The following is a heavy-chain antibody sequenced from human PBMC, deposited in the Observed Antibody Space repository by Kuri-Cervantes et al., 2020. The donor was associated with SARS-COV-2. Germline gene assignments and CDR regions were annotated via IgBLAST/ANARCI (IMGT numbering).Heavy chain of an antibody. V-gene: IGHV3-33*08. CDR3: VRSLYSSGYLYFDL. CDR1: GFIFSTYG. CDR2: IMPAGNNI. Sequence: GGSLRLSCVASGFIFSTYGMHWVRQAPGKGLEWVAVIMPAGNNIYYVDSVKGRFTISRGNSRNTLYLQMNSLRADDTAVYYCVRSLYSSGYLYFDLWGQGTLVTDSS. D-gene: IGHD3-22*01. J-gene: IGHJ4*02.